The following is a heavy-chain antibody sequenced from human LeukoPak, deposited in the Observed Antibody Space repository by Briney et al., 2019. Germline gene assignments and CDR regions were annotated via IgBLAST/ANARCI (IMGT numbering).Heavy chain of an antibody. CDR3: AKRATAGGFDS. Sequence: GGSLRLSCEATGFSFSSYAMSWVRQAPGEGLEWVSASSGSGDSADYANAVKGRFTISRDNSKSTLYLQMTSLRVDDTAVYYCAKRATAGGFDSWGQGTLVTVSS. D-gene: IGHD6-13*01. CDR2: SSGSGDSA. J-gene: IGHJ4*02. V-gene: IGHV3-23*01. CDR1: GFSFSSYA.